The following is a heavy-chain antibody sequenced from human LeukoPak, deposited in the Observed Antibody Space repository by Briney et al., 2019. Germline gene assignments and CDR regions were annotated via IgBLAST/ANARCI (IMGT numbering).Heavy chain of an antibody. V-gene: IGHV1-69*05. D-gene: IGHD5-24*01. CDR1: GGTFSSYA. Sequence: SVKVSCKASGGTFSSYAISWVRQAPGQGLEWMGRIIPIFGTTNYAQKFQGRVTITTDESTSTAYMELSSLRSEDTAVYYCASDHLQYSEGNWFDPWGQGTLVTVSS. J-gene: IGHJ5*02. CDR3: ASDHLQYSEGNWFDP. CDR2: IIPIFGTT.